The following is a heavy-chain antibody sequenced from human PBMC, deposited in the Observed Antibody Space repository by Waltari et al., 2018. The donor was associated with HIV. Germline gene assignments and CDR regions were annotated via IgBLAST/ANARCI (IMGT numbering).Heavy chain of an antibody. V-gene: IGHV3-23*01. J-gene: IGHJ4*02. CDR2: ISATGGSK. CDR1: GFPFDNYA. Sequence: EVHLLESGGGLVHPGGSLRLSCATSGFPFDNYAMAWVRQAPGTGVEWFSTISATGGSKYYAVSVKGRLTISRDNSKNTLFLHMNSLRVDDTAVYFCAKAREEASTMTARFDSWGQGSLVTVSA. D-gene: IGHD2-21*02. CDR3: AKAREEASTMTARFDS.